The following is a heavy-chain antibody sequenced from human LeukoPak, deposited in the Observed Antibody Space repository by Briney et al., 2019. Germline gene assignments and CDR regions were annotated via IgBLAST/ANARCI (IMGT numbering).Heavy chain of an antibody. D-gene: IGHD3-3*01. CDR3: AGDNDFWSGYFTIMETYGMDV. V-gene: IGHV3-30-3*01. Sequence: GGSLRLSCAASGFTFSSYAMHWVRQAPGKGLEWVAVISYDGSNKYYADSVKGRFTISRDNSKNTLYLQMNSLRAEDTSVYYCAGDNDFWSGYFTIMETYGMDVWGQGTTVTVSS. CDR2: ISYDGSNK. J-gene: IGHJ6*02. CDR1: GFTFSSYA.